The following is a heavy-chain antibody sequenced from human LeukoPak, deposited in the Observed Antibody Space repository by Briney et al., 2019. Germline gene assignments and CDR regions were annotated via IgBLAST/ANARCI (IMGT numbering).Heavy chain of an antibody. CDR2: SSSSGSTI. D-gene: IGHD3/OR15-3a*01. Sequence: GGSLRLSCAASGFTLSDYYMSLIRQAPGKGLEWVSYSSSSGSTIYYADSVKGRFAISRDNAKNSLYLQMNSLRAEDTAVYYCARRRDFIDYWGQGTLVTVSS. CDR3: ARRRDFIDY. J-gene: IGHJ4*02. V-gene: IGHV3-11*01. CDR1: GFTLSDYY.